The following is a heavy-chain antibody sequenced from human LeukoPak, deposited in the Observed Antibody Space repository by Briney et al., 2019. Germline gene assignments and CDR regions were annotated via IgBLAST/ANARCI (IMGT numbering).Heavy chain of an antibody. V-gene: IGHV3-7*04. CDR3: ARDYGYGSEQFDY. CDR2: IKQDGSEK. CDR1: GFTFSSYW. Sequence: PGGSLRLSCAASGFTFSSYWMSWVRQAPGKGLEWVANIKQDGSEKYYVDSVKGRFTISRDNAKNSLYLQMNSLRAEDTAVYYCARDYGYGSEQFDYWGQGTLGTVSS. J-gene: IGHJ4*02. D-gene: IGHD3-10*01.